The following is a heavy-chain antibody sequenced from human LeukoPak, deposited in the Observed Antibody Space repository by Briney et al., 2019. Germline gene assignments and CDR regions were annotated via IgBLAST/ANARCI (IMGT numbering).Heavy chain of an antibody. CDR3: ASGYYGSGSPVLLDV. J-gene: IGHJ6*02. V-gene: IGHV3-30*02. D-gene: IGHD3-10*01. Sequence: GGSLRLSCAASGFTFSSYGMHWVRQAPGKGLEWVAFIRYDGSNKYYADSVKGRFTISRDNSKNTLYLQMNSLRAEDTAVYYCASGYYGSGSPVLLDVWGQGTTVTVSS. CDR1: GFTFSSYG. CDR2: IRYDGSNK.